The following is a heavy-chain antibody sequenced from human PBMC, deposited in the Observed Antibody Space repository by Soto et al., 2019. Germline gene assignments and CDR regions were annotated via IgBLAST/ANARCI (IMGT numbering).Heavy chain of an antibody. CDR1: GGSFSGYY. Sequence: QVQLQQWGAGLLKPSETLSLTCAVYGGSFSGYYWSWIRQPPGKGLEWIGEINHSGSTNYNPSLKSRVTISVDTSKNQFSLKLSSVTAADTAVYYCAREGYYYGSGRGGMDVWGHGTTVTVSS. D-gene: IGHD3-10*01. CDR3: AREGYYYGSGRGGMDV. J-gene: IGHJ6*02. V-gene: IGHV4-34*01. CDR2: INHSGST.